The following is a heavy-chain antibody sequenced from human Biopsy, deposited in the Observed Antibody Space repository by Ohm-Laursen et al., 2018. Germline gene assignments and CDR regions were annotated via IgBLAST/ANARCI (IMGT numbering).Heavy chain of an antibody. J-gene: IGHJ5*02. CDR1: GYTFTGYH. V-gene: IGHV1-2*02. Sequence: ASVKVSCNASGYTFTGYHVHWVRQAPGQGLEWMGWINAKTGDTNYAQKFQGRVTMTRDTSISTAYVDLSSLRSDDTAVYYCSRGGYYYDSLAYYYWFDPWGQGTLVTVSS. CDR2: INAKTGDT. CDR3: SRGGYYYDSLAYYYWFDP. D-gene: IGHD3-22*01.